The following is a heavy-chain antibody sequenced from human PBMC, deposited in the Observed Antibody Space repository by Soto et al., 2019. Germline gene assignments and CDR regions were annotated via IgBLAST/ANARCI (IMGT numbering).Heavy chain of an antibody. CDR2: IYWDDDK. Sequence: SGPTLVKPTQTLTLTCTFSGFSLSTSGVGVGWIRQPPGKALEWLALIYWDDDKRYSPSLKSRLTITKDTSKNQVVLTMTNMDPVDTATYYCAHICGGSCYWDDAFDIWGQGTMVTVSS. J-gene: IGHJ3*02. D-gene: IGHD2-15*01. V-gene: IGHV2-5*02. CDR1: GFSLSTSGVG. CDR3: AHICGGSCYWDDAFDI.